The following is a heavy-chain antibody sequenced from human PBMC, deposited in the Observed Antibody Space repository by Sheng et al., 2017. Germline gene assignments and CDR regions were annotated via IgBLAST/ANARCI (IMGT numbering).Heavy chain of an antibody. D-gene: IGHD1-1*01. CDR3: ARDDRDSRTGYEENFDY. V-gene: IGHV3-74*01. Sequence: EVQLVESGGGLVQPGGSLRLSCAASGFTFSHFWMHWVRQDPGKGLLWVSRISGDATVTDYADSVEGRFTVSRDNTKNTLYLQMNSLRVEDTAVYYCARDDRDSRTGYEENFDYWGQGTLVTVSS. CDR1: GFTFSHFW. J-gene: IGHJ4*02. CDR2: ISGDATVT.